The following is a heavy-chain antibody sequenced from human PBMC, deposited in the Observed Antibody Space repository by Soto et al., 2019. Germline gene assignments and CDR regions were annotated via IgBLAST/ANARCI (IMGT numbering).Heavy chain of an antibody. Sequence: QVQLVQSGAEVKKPGSSVKVSCKASGGTFSSYTISWVRQAPGQGLEWMGRIIPILGIANYSQKFQGRVTITADKSTSTAYMELSSLRSEDTAVYYCARAANYDFWSGSDFYYYYMDVWGKGTTVTVSS. J-gene: IGHJ6*03. CDR3: ARAANYDFWSGSDFYYYYMDV. V-gene: IGHV1-69*02. CDR1: GGTFSSYT. D-gene: IGHD3-3*01. CDR2: IIPILGIA.